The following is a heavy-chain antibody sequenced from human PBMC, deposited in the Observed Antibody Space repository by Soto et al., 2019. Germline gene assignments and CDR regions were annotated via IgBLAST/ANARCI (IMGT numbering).Heavy chain of an antibody. Sequence: QVQLVESGGGVVQPGRSLRLSCAASGFTFSSYGMHWVRQAPGKGLEWVAVISYDGSNKYYADSVKGRFTISRDNSKNTLYLQMNSLRAEDTAVYYCAKVEGRGLQYDYWGQGTLVTVSS. D-gene: IGHD4-4*01. J-gene: IGHJ4*02. CDR2: ISYDGSNK. CDR3: AKVEGRGLQYDY. V-gene: IGHV3-30*18. CDR1: GFTFSSYG.